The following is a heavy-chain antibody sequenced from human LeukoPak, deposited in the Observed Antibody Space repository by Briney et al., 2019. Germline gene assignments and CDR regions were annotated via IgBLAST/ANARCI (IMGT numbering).Heavy chain of an antibody. V-gene: IGHV4-59*12. CDR2: IYYSGST. D-gene: IGHD3-10*01. CDR1: GGSISSYY. CDR3: ARESGVTMVRALSFDY. Sequence: SETLSLTCTVSGGSISSYYWSWIRQPPGKGLEWIGYIYYSGSTNYNPSLKSRVTISVDTSKNQFSLKLSSVTAADTAVYYCARESGVTMVRALSFDYWGQGTLVTVSS. J-gene: IGHJ4*02.